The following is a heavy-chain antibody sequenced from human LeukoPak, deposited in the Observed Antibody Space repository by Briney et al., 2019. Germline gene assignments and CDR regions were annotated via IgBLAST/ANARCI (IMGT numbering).Heavy chain of an antibody. Sequence: SVKVSCKASGGTFSSYAISWVRQAPGQGLEWMGGIIPIFGTANYAQKFQGRVTITTDESTSTAYMELSSLRSEDTAVYYCARLLVGGPEYLIWFGEPRQEDYYMDVWGKGTTVTVSS. D-gene: IGHD3-10*01. J-gene: IGHJ6*03. V-gene: IGHV1-69*05. CDR3: ARLLVGGPEYLIWFGEPRQEDYYMDV. CDR2: IIPIFGTA. CDR1: GGTFSSYA.